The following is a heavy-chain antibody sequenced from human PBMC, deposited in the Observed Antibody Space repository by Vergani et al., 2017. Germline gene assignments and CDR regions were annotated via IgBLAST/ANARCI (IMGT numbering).Heavy chain of an antibody. V-gene: IGHV4-34*02. Sequence: QVQLQQWGAGVVKPSGTLSLTCAVFGESFSSFYWSWIRQPPGKGLEWFGEINNDGHTHYNPSLESRVTVSRDTAKNQVSLNLMSVTAADTAMYYCAVRPRVNLVGGESVTKRTLDYWSQGSLVTVSS. J-gene: IGHJ4*02. CDR1: GESFSSFY. CDR2: INNDGHT. CDR3: AVRPRVNLVGGESVTKRTLDY. D-gene: IGHD2-8*02.